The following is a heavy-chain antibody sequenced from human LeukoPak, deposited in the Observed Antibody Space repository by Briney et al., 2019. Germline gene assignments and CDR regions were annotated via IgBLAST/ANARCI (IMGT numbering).Heavy chain of an antibody. D-gene: IGHD4-17*01. V-gene: IGHV1-2*02. CDR2: INPNSGGT. J-gene: IGHJ4*02. Sequence: ASVKVSCKASGYTFSGYYMHWVRQAPGQGLEWMGWINPNSGGTNYAQKFQGRVTMTRDTSISTAYMELSSLRSDDTAVYYCASSNFGDYDVYFDYWGQGALVTVSS. CDR1: GYTFSGYY. CDR3: ASSNFGDYDVYFDY.